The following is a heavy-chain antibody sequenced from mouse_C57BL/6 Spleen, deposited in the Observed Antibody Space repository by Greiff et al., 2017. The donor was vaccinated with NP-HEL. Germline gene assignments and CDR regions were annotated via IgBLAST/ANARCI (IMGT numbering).Heavy chain of an antibody. CDR1: GYTFTDYY. J-gene: IGHJ3*01. Sequence: VQLQQSGPVLVKPGASVKMSCKASGYTFTDYYMNWVKQSHGKSLEWIGVINPYNGGTSYNQKFKGKATLTVDKSSSTAYMELNSLTSEDSAVYYCARDYGRSPFAYWGQGTLVTVSA. V-gene: IGHV1-19*01. CDR3: ARDYGRSPFAY. D-gene: IGHD1-1*01. CDR2: INPYNGGT.